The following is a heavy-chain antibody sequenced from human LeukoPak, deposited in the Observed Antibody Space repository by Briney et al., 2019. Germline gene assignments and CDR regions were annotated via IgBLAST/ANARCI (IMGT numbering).Heavy chain of an antibody. Sequence: GASVKVSCKASGYTFTGYYMHWVRQAPGQGLEWMGWINPNSGGTNYAQKFQGRVTMTRDTSISTAYMELSRLRSDDTAVYYCARDKRDCSGGSCYPLSTPDYWGRGTLVAVSS. CDR1: GYTFTGYY. D-gene: IGHD2-15*01. V-gene: IGHV1-2*02. J-gene: IGHJ4*02. CDR2: INPNSGGT. CDR3: ARDKRDCSGGSCYPLSTPDY.